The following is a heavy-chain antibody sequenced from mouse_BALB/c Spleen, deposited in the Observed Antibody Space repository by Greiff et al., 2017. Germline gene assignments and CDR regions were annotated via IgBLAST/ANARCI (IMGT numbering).Heavy chain of an antibody. Sequence: QVQLQQPGAELVKPGASVKMSCKASGYTFTSYNMHWVKQTPGQGLEWIGAIYPGNGDTSYNQKFKGKATLTADKSSSTAYMQLSSLTSEDSAVYYCARGGNYNSMDYWGQGTSVTVSS. CDR2: IYPGNGDT. J-gene: IGHJ4*01. V-gene: IGHV1-12*01. CDR3: ARGGNYNSMDY. CDR1: GYTFTSYN. D-gene: IGHD2-1*01.